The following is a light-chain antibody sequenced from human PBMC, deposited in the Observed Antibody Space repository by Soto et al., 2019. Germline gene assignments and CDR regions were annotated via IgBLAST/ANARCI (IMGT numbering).Light chain of an antibody. CDR3: SSYSSTTTL. J-gene: IGLJ2*01. Sequence: QSVLTQPASVSGSPGQSITISCSGISPDFGVSWYQHFPGKAPKLLIFEVSNRPSGISTRFSGSKSDNLAFLNISGLQSEDEGLYHCSSYSSTTTLFGGGTKVTV. V-gene: IGLV2-14*01. CDR1: SPDFGV. CDR2: EVS.